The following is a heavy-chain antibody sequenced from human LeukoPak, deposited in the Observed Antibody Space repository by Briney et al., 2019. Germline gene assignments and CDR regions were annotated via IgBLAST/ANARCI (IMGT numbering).Heavy chain of an antibody. CDR1: GGTFSSYA. V-gene: IGHV1-69*04. CDR2: IIPILGIA. J-gene: IGHJ5*02. Sequence: SVKVSCKASGGTFSSYAISWVRQAPGQGLEWMGRIIPILGIANYAQKFQGRVTITADKSTSTAYMELSSLRSEDTAVYYCARDQTRHYYDSRGNWFDPWGQGTLVTVSS. D-gene: IGHD3-22*01. CDR3: ARDQTRHYYDSRGNWFDP.